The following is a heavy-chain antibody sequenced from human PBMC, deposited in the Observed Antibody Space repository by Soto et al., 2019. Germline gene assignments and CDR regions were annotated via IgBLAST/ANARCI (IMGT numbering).Heavy chain of an antibody. CDR1: GYTFTSYA. J-gene: IGHJ4*02. CDR2: INAGNGNT. CDR3: ARSIVVVTALDY. D-gene: IGHD2-21*02. V-gene: IGHV1-3*05. Sequence: QVQLVQSGAEEKKPGASVKVSCKASGYTFTSYAMHWVRQAPGQRLEWMGWINAGNGNTKYSQKFQGRVTITRDTSASTAYIKLSSLRSEDTAVYYCARSIVVVTALDYWGQGTLVTVSS.